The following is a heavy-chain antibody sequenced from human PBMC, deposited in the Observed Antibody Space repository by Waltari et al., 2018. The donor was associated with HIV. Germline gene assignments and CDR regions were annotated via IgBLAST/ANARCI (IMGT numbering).Heavy chain of an antibody. CDR1: GFTFTAAW. CDR3: TTGVKRGYTYGYVGY. CDR2: IKGKTDGETT. Sequence: EVQLVESGGDLVKPGGSLRLSCAASGFTFTAAWINWVRQAPGMGLEWVGRIKGKTDGETTYYASPVKGRFTFSRDDSKKTVYLQMNSLKTEDTGVYYCTTGVKRGYTYGYVGYWGQGTLVTVSS. D-gene: IGHD5-18*01. V-gene: IGHV3-15*01. J-gene: IGHJ4*02.